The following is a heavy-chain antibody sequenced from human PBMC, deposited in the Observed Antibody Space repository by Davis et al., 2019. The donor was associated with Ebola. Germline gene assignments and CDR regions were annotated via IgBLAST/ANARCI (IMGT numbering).Heavy chain of an antibody. CDR2: ISSSSSTI. CDR1: GFTFSSYS. Sequence: GGSLRLSCAASGFTFSSYSMNWVRQAPGKGLEWVSYISSSSSTIYYADSVKGRFTISRDNAKNTLYLQMNSLRAEDTAVYYCARRSGYNYGYEGMDVWGKGTTVTVSS. J-gene: IGHJ6*04. V-gene: IGHV3-48*04. D-gene: IGHD5-18*01. CDR3: ARRSGYNYGYEGMDV.